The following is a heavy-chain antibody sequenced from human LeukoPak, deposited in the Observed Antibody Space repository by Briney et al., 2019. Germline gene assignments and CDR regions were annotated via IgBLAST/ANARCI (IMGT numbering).Heavy chain of an antibody. CDR2: IYHTGST. J-gene: IGHJ4*02. V-gene: IGHV4-4*02. CDR1: GGSISTNNW. Sequence: PSETLSLTCAVSGGSISTNNWWSWVRQPPRKGLEWIGEIYHTGSTNYSPSLRSRVTMSIDKSNNQFSLNLNSVTAADTAVYYCAKSGDYLWDYWGQGTLVTVSS. D-gene: IGHD3-16*01. CDR3: AKSGDYLWDY.